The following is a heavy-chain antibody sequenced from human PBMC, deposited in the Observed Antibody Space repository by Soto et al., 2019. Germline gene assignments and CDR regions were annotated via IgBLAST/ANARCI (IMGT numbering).Heavy chain of an antibody. J-gene: IGHJ6*02. CDR1: GYTFINYH. Sequence: QVQLVQSGAEVKKPGTSVKVSCKASGYTFINYHVHWVRQAPGQGLEWLGIINPVGGTANYAPKFQGRVTMARDTSTSTVYIAVSSLRPEDPAVYFCARVGESGTTGVTPTDYDGMDVWGQGTTVTVSS. CDR3: ARVGESGTTGVTPTDYDGMDV. V-gene: IGHV1-46*03. CDR2: INPVGGTA. D-gene: IGHD4-17*01.